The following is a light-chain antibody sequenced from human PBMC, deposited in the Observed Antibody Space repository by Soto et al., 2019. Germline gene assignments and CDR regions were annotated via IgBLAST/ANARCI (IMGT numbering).Light chain of an antibody. CDR3: GSYTSPSTLL. Sequence: QSALTQPASVSGSPGQSITISCSGTSSDVGGYKYVSWYQQHPGKAPKLMIYDVTSRPSGVSNRFSGCNSGNTASLTISGLQAEDEADYYCGSYTSPSTLLFGGGTKLTVL. J-gene: IGLJ2*01. CDR2: DVT. V-gene: IGLV2-14*01. CDR1: SSDVGGYKY.